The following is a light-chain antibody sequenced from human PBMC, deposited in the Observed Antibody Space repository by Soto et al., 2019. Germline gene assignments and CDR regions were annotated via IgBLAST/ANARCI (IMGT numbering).Light chain of an antibody. CDR3: MQGTHWPWT. V-gene: IGKV2-30*02. CDR1: QSLIHSDGDTY. J-gene: IGKJ1*01. Sequence: DVVMTQSPLSLPVTLGQPASISCRSSQSLIHSDGDTYLNWFQQRPGQSPRRLIYKVSDPDSGVPDRFTGSGSGTDFTLKISRVEAEDVGVYYCMQGTHWPWTFGQGTEVEIK. CDR2: KVS.